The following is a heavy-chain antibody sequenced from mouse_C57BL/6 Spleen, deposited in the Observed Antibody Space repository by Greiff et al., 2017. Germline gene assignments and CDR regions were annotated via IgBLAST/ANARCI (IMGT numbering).Heavy chain of an antibody. D-gene: IGHD4-1*01. CDR3: ARGGTAHFDY. V-gene: IGHV3-6*01. CDR2: ISYDGSN. CDR1: GYSITSGYY. J-gene: IGHJ2*01. Sequence: EVKLQESGPGLVKPSQSLSLTCSVTGYSITSGYYWNWIRQFPGNKLEWMGYISYDGSNNYNPSLKNRISITRDTSKNQFFLKLNSVTTEDTATCYCARGGTAHFDYWGQGTTLTVSS.